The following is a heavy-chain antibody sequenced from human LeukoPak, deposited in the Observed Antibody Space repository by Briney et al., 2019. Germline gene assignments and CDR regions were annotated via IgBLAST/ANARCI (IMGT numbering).Heavy chain of an antibody. CDR2: INHSGST. CDR1: GGSFSGYY. Sequence: SETLSLTCAVYGGSFSGYYWSWIRQPPGKGLEWIGEINHSGSTNYNPSLKSRVTISVDTSKNQFSLKLSSVTAADPALYSFARGDGYNLVFEYWGERTLVTVSS. CDR3: ARGDGYNLVFEY. D-gene: IGHD5-24*01. V-gene: IGHV4-34*01. J-gene: IGHJ4*02.